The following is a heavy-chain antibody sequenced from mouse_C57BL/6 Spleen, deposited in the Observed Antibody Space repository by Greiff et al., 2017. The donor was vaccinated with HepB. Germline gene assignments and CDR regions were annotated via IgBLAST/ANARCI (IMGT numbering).Heavy chain of an antibody. Sequence: EVLLVESGGGLVKPGGSLKLSCAASGFTFSSYAMSWVRQTPEKRLEWVAPISAGGSYTYYPDNVKGRFTISRDNAKNTLYLQMSQLKSEDTAMYSCARAQSTTVVAPVAYWGQGTLVTVSA. J-gene: IGHJ3*01. V-gene: IGHV5-4*01. CDR2: ISAGGSYT. CDR1: GFTFSSYA. D-gene: IGHD1-1*01. CDR3: ARAQSTTVVAPVAY.